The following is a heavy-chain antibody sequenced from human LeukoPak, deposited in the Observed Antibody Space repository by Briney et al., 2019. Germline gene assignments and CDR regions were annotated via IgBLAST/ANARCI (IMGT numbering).Heavy chain of an antibody. CDR3: ARGGYWGPSAQH. Sequence: SETLSLTCTVSGGSISSYYWSWIRQPPGKGLEWIGYIYYSGSTNYNPSLKSRVTISVDTSKNQFSLKLSSVTAADTAVYYCARGGYWGPSAQHWGQGTLVTVSS. D-gene: IGHD5-18*01. CDR2: IYYSGST. J-gene: IGHJ1*01. CDR1: GGSISSYY. V-gene: IGHV4-59*01.